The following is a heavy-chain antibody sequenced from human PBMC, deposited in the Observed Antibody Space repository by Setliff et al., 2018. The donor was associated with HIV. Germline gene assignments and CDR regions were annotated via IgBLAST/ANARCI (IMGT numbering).Heavy chain of an antibody. V-gene: IGHV4-39*07. J-gene: IGHJ4*02. D-gene: IGHD3-3*01. CDR2: INHSGST. Sequence: PSETLSLTCTVSGGSINNGAYYWSWIRQPPGKGLEWIGEINHSGSTNYNPSLKSRVTISVDTSKNQFSLKLSSVTAADTAVYFCTRDRRGSNSWSGYNGGFDYWGQGTLVTVSS. CDR3: TRDRRGSNSWSGYNGGFDY. CDR1: GGSINNGAYY.